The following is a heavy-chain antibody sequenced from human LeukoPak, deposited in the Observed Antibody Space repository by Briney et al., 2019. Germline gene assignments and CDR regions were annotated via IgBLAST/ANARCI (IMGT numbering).Heavy chain of an antibody. D-gene: IGHD2-2*01. J-gene: IGHJ4*02. Sequence: GASVKVSCKASGYIFTGYHMHWVRQAPGQGLEWMGRINPNTGGTDYAQKFQGRVTMTRDTSISTAYMDLSRLRSDDTAVYYCARDYCSSTSCLFDYWGQGTLVTVSS. CDR3: ARDYCSSTSCLFDY. CDR1: GYIFTGYH. V-gene: IGHV1-2*06. CDR2: INPNTGGT.